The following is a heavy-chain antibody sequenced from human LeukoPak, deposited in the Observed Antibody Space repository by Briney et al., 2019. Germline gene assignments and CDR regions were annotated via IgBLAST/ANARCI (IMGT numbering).Heavy chain of an antibody. J-gene: IGHJ4*02. CDR3: ASHGSSYSSSWPYFDY. D-gene: IGHD6-13*01. Sequence: SQTLSLTCTVSGGSISSGGYYWSWIRQHPGKGLEWIGYIYYSGSTYYNPSLKSRVTISVDTSKNQFSLKLSSVTAADTAVYYCASHGSSYSSSWPYFDYWGQGTLVTFSS. CDR2: IYYSGST. CDR1: GGSISSGGYY. V-gene: IGHV4-31*03.